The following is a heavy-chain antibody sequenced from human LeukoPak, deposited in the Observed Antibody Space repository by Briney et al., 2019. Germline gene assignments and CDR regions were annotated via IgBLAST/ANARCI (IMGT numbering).Heavy chain of an antibody. J-gene: IGHJ6*02. Sequence: SVKVSCKASGGTFSSYASSWVRQAPGQGLEWMGGIIPIFGTANYAQKFQGRVTITADESTSTAYMELSSLRSEDTAVYYCATSSTGGYNYAPHDYYYGMDVWGQGTTVTVSS. V-gene: IGHV1-69*13. D-gene: IGHD5-24*01. CDR3: ATSSTGGYNYAPHDYYYGMDV. CDR1: GGTFSSYA. CDR2: IIPIFGTA.